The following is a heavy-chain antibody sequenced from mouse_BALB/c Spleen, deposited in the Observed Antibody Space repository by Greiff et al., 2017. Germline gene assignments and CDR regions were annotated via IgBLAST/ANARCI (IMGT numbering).Heavy chain of an antibody. Sequence: VQLQQSGAELMKPGASVKISCKATGYTFSSYWIAWVKQRPGHGLEWIGEILTGSGSTNYNEKFKGKATFTAYTSSNTAYMQLSSLTSEDSAVYYCARISTVVDYAMDYWGQGTSVTVSS. V-gene: IGHV1-9*01. CDR1: GYTFSSYW. D-gene: IGHD1-1*01. CDR3: ARISTVVDYAMDY. CDR2: ILTGSGST. J-gene: IGHJ4*01.